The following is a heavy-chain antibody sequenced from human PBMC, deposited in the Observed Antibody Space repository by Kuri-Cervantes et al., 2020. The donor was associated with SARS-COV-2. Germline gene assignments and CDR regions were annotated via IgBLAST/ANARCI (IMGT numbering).Heavy chain of an antibody. CDR1: GFTVSSNY. CDR3: ARAIIAVAGFGGRDY. V-gene: IGHV3-53*01. Sequence: GGSLRLSCAASGFTVSSNYMRWVRQAPGKGLEWVSVIYSGGSTYYADSVKGRFTISRDNSKNTLYLQMKSLRAEDTAVYYCARAIIAVAGFGGRDYWGQGTLVTVSS. D-gene: IGHD6-19*01. J-gene: IGHJ4*02. CDR2: IYSGGST.